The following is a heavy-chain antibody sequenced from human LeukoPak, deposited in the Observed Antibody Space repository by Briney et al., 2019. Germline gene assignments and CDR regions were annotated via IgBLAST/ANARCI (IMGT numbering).Heavy chain of an antibody. D-gene: IGHD2-15*01. CDR3: ARRRYCSGGSCHRYNWFDP. J-gene: IGHJ5*02. CDR2: INPNSGGT. CDR1: GYTFTGYY. Sequence: GASVKVSCKASGYTFTGYYMHWVRQAPGQGLEWMGWINPNSGGTNYAQKFQGRVTMTRDTSISTAYMELSRLRSDDTAVYYCARRRYCSGGSCHRYNWFDPWGQGTLVTVSS. V-gene: IGHV1-2*02.